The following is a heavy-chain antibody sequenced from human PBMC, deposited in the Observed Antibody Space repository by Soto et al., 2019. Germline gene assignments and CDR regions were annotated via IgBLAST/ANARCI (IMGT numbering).Heavy chain of an antibody. J-gene: IGHJ4*02. Sequence: QVHVVESGGGVVQPGTSLRLSCTASGFSFFNYGFAWIRQAPGKGLEWVAVVTYDSSEKYYADSVKGRFTISRDNSKNTVYLQMDSLQHNDSALYYCGKAGGSELRYFDWPEVGVWGQETLVTVSS. D-gene: IGHD3-9*01. CDR2: VTYDSSEK. V-gene: IGHV3-30*18. CDR3: GKAGGSELRYFDWPEVGV. CDR1: GFSFFNYG.